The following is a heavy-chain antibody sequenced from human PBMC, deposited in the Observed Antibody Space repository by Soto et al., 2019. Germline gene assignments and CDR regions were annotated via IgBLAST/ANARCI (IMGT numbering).Heavy chain of an antibody. J-gene: IGHJ6*02. V-gene: IGHV1-69*13. Sequence: GASVKVSCKASGGTFSSYAISWVRQAPGQGLEWMGGIIPIFGTANYAQKFQGRVTITADESTSTAYMELSSLRSEDTAVYYCGGVRTRYYYYGMDVWGQGTTVTVSS. CDR1: GGTFSSYA. D-gene: IGHD3-10*01. CDR3: GGVRTRYYYYGMDV. CDR2: IIPIFGTA.